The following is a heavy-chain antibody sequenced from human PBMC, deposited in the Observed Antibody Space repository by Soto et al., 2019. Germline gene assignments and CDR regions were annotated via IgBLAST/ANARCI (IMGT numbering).Heavy chain of an antibody. D-gene: IGHD2-2*01. CDR2: IYYSGST. J-gene: IGHJ6*01. CDR3: ARDALLYCSSTSCYPKPYYYGMDV. V-gene: IGHV4-31*03. CDR1: GGSISSGGYY. Sequence: QVQLQESGPGLVKPSQTLSLTCTVSGGSISSGGYYWSWIRQHPGKGLEWIGYIYYSGSTYYNPSLKSRVTISVDTSKNQFSLKLSSVTAADTAVYYCARDALLYCSSTSCYPKPYYYGMDVW.